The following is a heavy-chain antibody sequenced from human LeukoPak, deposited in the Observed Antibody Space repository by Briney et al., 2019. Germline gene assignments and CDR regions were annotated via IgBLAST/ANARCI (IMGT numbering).Heavy chain of an antibody. J-gene: IGHJ4*02. CDR2: INPNSGGT. D-gene: IGHD1-1*01. CDR3: ARVLTLRTGHFDY. Sequence: ASVKVSCKASGYTFTGYYVHWVRQAPGQGLEWMGWINPNSGGTNYAQKFQGRVTMTRDTSISTDYMELSRLRSDDTAVYYCARVLTLRTGHFDYWGQGTLVTVSS. CDR1: GYTFTGYY. V-gene: IGHV1-2*02.